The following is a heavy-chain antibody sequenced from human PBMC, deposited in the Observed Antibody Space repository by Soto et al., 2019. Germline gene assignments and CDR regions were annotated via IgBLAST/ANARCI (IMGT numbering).Heavy chain of an antibody. J-gene: IGHJ4*02. Sequence: ASVKACCKASGDTYASNGRSWVRQAPGQGLEWMGWISAYNGNTNYAQKLQGRVTMTTDTSTSTAYMELRSLRSDDTAVYYCAREGLALDIDYWGQGTLVTVSS. CDR2: ISAYNGNT. D-gene: IGHD1-7*01. CDR1: GDTYASNG. CDR3: AREGLALDIDY. V-gene: IGHV1-18*01.